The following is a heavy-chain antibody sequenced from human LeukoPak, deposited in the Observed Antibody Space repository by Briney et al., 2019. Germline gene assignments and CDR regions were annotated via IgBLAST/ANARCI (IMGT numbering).Heavy chain of an antibody. V-gene: IGHV3-30*18. CDR1: GFXFSSYG. CDR2: ISYDGSNK. J-gene: IGHJ4*02. Sequence: GRSLRLSCAASGFXFSSYGMHWVRQAPGKGLEWVALISYDGSNKYYADSVKGRFTISRDNSKNTLYLQMNSLRAEDTAVYYCAKDRNFDYWGQGTLVTVSS. CDR3: AKDRNFDY.